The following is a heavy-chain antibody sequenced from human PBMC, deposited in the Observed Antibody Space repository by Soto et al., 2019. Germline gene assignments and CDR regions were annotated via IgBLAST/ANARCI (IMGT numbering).Heavy chain of an antibody. CDR1: GGSVSSGSYY. Sequence: QVQLQESGPGLVKPSETLSLTCTVSGGSVSSGSYYWSWIRQPPGKGLEWIGYIYYSGSTNYNPSLKSRVTISVYTSKIQFSLKLRSVTAADTAVYYCARDVVEGATSSYWGQGTLVTVSS. V-gene: IGHV4-61*01. J-gene: IGHJ4*02. D-gene: IGHD1-26*01. CDR3: ARDVVEGATSSY. CDR2: IYYSGST.